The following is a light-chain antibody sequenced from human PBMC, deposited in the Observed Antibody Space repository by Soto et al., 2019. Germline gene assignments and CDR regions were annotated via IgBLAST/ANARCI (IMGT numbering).Light chain of an antibody. V-gene: IGKV1-39*01. J-gene: IGKJ1*01. CDR2: DAS. CDR3: QQSYSTPRT. CDR1: QSISNY. Sequence: DIQMTQSPSSLSASVGDRVTLTCRASQSISNYLNWYQQKPGKAPNLLIYDASSLQSGVPSRFSVSGSGTDFTLTISRLQPEDFATYYCQQSYSTPRTFGQGTKVEIK.